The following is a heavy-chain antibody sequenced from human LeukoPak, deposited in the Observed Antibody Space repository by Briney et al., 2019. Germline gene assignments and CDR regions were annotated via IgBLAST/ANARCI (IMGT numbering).Heavy chain of an antibody. V-gene: IGHV1-8*01. D-gene: IGHD1-26*01. CDR1: GYTVTSYD. Sequence: ASVKVSCKASGYTVTSYDINWVRQATGQGLEWMGWMNPNSGNTGYAQKFQGRVTMTRNISISTGYMELSSLRSEDTAVYSCGRVSLGVTRDYWGHGTLGTVSS. J-gene: IGHJ4*01. CDR2: MNPNSGNT. CDR3: GRVSLGVTRDY.